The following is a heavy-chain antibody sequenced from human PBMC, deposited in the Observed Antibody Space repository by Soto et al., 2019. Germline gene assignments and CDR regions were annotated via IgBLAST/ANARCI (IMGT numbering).Heavy chain of an antibody. Sequence: ASVKVSCKASGHTFTGNYMHWVRQAPGQGLEWMGIINPDGDVTTYAHKFRGRVTLTREMSTSTSYMELRSLTSEDTAVYYCASKFSRGSLLYSENWGQGTMVTVSA. V-gene: IGHV1-46*01. CDR3: ASKFSRGSLLYSEN. CDR2: INPDGDVT. J-gene: IGHJ4*02. D-gene: IGHD1-26*01. CDR1: GHTFTGNY.